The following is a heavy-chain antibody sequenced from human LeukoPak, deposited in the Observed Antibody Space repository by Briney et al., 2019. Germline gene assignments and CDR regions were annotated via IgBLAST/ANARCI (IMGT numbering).Heavy chain of an antibody. CDR2: IGSGHHT. D-gene: IGHD4-17*01. Sequence: PGGSLRLSRSASGFTFTTDAIMWVRQAPGKGLEWVSGIGSGHHTYYADSVRGRFTISRDNSGSTVYLQMNKLRPEDTGLYFCAKANDSGGYGYPDVWGEGASVTVSS. CDR1: GFTFTTDA. V-gene: IGHV3-23*01. J-gene: IGHJ6*04. CDR3: AKANDSGGYGYPDV.